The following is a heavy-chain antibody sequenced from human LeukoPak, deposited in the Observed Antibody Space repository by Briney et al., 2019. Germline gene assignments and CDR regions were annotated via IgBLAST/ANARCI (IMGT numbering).Heavy chain of an antibody. V-gene: IGHV3-48*01. CDR2: ITASDTTK. CDR3: VAASAFSSSWRS. J-gene: IGHJ5*02. CDR1: GLSFSSYN. Sequence: GGSLRLSCAASGLSFSSYNMNWVRQAPGKGREWVAYITASDTTKYYADSVKGRFTISRDNAKKSLFLQMDSLRAEDTAVYYCVAASAFSSSWRSWGQGTVVSVSS. D-gene: IGHD6-13*01.